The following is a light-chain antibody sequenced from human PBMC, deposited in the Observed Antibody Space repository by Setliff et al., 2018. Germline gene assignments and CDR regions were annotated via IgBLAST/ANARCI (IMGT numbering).Light chain of an antibody. Sequence: QSALTQPASVSGSPGQSITISCTGTSSDVGRYSLISWYQQRPGKAPKLIIYDVSKRPSGVPDRFSGSKSGNTASLTISGLQAEDEADYYCCSYAGSYTSLYVFETGTKVTVL. CDR3: CSYAGSYTSLYV. V-gene: IGLV2-11*01. CDR2: DVS. J-gene: IGLJ1*01. CDR1: SSDVGRYSL.